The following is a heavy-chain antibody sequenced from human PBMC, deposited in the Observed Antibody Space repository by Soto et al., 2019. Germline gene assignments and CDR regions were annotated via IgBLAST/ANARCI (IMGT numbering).Heavy chain of an antibody. Sequence: GGSLRLSCAASGFTFSSYAMSWVRQAPGKGLEWVSAISGSGGSTYYADSVKGRFTISRDNSKNTLYLQMNSLRAEDTAVYYCAKVEGQLWPDAYYYYGMDVWGQGTTVTVSS. D-gene: IGHD5-18*01. J-gene: IGHJ6*02. CDR2: ISGSGGST. CDR3: AKVEGQLWPDAYYYYGMDV. V-gene: IGHV3-23*01. CDR1: GFTFSSYA.